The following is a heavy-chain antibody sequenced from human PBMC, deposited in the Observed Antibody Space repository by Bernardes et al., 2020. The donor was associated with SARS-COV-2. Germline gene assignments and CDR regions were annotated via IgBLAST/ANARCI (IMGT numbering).Heavy chain of an antibody. Sequence: ASVKVSCKASGYTFTGYYMHWVRQAPGQGLEWMGWINPNSGGTNYAQKFQGRVTMTRDTSISTAYMELSRLRSDDTAVYYCARGILGYCSSTSCYEEGDDAFDIWGQGTMVTVSS. CDR1: GYTFTGYY. V-gene: IGHV1-2*02. CDR3: ARGILGYCSSTSCYEEGDDAFDI. D-gene: IGHD2-2*01. CDR2: INPNSGGT. J-gene: IGHJ3*02.